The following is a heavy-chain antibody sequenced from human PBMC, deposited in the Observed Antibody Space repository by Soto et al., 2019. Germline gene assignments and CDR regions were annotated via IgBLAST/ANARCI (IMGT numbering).Heavy chain of an antibody. Sequence: EVQLVESGGGLVQPGGSLRLSCAASGFTFSSYWMQWVRQAPGKGLVWLSRINRDGSGTSYADSVKGRFTLSRDNAKNTLYLQMNSLRAEDTAVYYCARGSGVADYWGQGILVTVSS. V-gene: IGHV3-74*01. CDR1: GFTFSSYW. J-gene: IGHJ4*02. CDR3: ARGSGVADY. CDR2: INRDGSGT. D-gene: IGHD3-10*01.